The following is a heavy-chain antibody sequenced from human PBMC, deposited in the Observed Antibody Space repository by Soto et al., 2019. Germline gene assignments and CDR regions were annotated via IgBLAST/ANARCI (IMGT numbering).Heavy chain of an antibody. V-gene: IGHV4-59*01. CDR3: VRDGGLPTYGMDV. Sequence: QVQLQESGPGLVKPSETLSLTCTVSGGSISSYYWSWIRQPPGKGLEWIGYIYYSGSTNYNPSLKRRVXXSXDXXKNQFSLKLSSVTAADTAVYYCVRDGGLPTYGMDVWGQGTTVTVSS. CDR1: GGSISSYY. D-gene: IGHD3-16*01. CDR2: IYYSGST. J-gene: IGHJ6*02.